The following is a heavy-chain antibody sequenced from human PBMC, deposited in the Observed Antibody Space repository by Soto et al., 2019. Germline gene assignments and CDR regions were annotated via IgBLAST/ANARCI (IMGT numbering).Heavy chain of an antibody. V-gene: IGHV1-46*01. CDR1: GHTLINYY. CDR2: IDPSGNGT. CDR3: AINYYDSSGYLY. J-gene: IGHJ4*02. D-gene: IGHD3-22*01. Sequence: QVQLVQSGAEVKKPGASVKVSCKTSGHTLINYYMHWVRQAPGQGLDWLGKIDPSGNGTSYAERFQGRITLTSDTSTKTVYVELSSVRSEDTAIYYCAINYYDSSGYLYWGQGTLVTVSS.